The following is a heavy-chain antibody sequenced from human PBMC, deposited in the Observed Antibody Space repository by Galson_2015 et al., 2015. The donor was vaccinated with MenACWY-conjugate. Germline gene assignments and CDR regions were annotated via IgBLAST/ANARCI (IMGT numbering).Heavy chain of an antibody. CDR3: AREWYNYVYS. V-gene: IGHV3-74*01. D-gene: IGHD1-1*01. CDR2: IDNDGTTI. CDR1: GFSFSSYW. Sequence: SLRLSCAASGFSFSSYWMHWVRQVPGKELVWVSVIDNDGTTINYADSVKGRFTISRDNAKNTLYLQMNSLRLEDTAVYFCAREWYNYVYSWGQGTLVTVSS. J-gene: IGHJ4*02.